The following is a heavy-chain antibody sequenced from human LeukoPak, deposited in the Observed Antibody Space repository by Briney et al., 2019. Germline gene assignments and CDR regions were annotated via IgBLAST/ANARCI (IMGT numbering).Heavy chain of an antibody. CDR2: MNPNSGNT. Sequence: GASVTVSCKASGYTFTSCDINWVRQAAGQGLEWMGWMNPNSGNTGYAQKFQGRVTMTRNTSISTAYMELSRLRSEDTAVYYCARELIAVAGTGGMDVWGQGTTVTVSS. D-gene: IGHD6-19*01. CDR3: ARELIAVAGTGGMDV. J-gene: IGHJ6*02. CDR1: GYTFTSCD. V-gene: IGHV1-8*01.